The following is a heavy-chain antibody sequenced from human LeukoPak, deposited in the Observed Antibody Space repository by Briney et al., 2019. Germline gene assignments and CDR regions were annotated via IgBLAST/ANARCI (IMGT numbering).Heavy chain of an antibody. V-gene: IGHV1-2*02. CDR1: GYTFTGYY. CDR2: INPNSGGT. J-gene: IGHJ2*01. Sequence: ASVKVSCKASGYTFTGYYMHWVRQAPGQGLEWMGWINPNSGGTNYAQKFQGRVTMTRDTSISTAYMEPSRLRSDDTAVYYCARDASNSSPYWYFDLWGRGTLVTVSS. D-gene: IGHD6-13*01. CDR3: ARDASNSSPYWYFDL.